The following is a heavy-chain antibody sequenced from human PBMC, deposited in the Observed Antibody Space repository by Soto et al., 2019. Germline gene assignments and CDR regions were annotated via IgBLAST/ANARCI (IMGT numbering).Heavy chain of an antibody. Sequence: SETLSLTCTVSGGSVSSGSYYWSWIRQPPGKGLEWIGYIYYSGSTNYNPPLKSRVTISVDTSKNQFSLKLSSVTAADTAVYYCARGPRIVVVPAASRRGNWFDPWGQGTLVTVSS. CDR1: GGSVSSGSYY. CDR2: IYYSGST. V-gene: IGHV4-61*01. CDR3: ARGPRIVVVPAASRRGNWFDP. J-gene: IGHJ5*02. D-gene: IGHD2-2*01.